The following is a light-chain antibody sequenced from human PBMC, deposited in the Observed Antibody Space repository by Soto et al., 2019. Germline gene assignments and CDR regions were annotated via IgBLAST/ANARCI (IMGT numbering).Light chain of an antibody. CDR2: AAS. J-gene: IGKJ4*02. CDR1: QGISSW. Sequence: DIQMTQSPSSVSASVGDRVTITCRASQGISSWLAWYQHRPGRAPKLLIHAASNLESGVPSRFSGSGSATDFTLTISRLQPEDFATYYCQQATSFPLTFGGGTKVEIK. CDR3: QQATSFPLT. V-gene: IGKV1-12*01.